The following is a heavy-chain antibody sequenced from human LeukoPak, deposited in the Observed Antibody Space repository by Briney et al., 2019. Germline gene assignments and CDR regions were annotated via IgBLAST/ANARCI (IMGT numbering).Heavy chain of an antibody. CDR2: ISWSSGSI. J-gene: IGHJ4*02. CDR3: AKAKYGTHYYFDY. V-gene: IGHV3-9*01. Sequence: GGSLRLSCAACGLTFDDYAMHWVRQAPGKGLEWVSGISWSSGSIDYADSVKGRFTISRDNAKNSLYLQMNSLRAEDTALYYCAKAKYGTHYYFDYWGQGTLVTVSS. D-gene: IGHD2/OR15-2a*01. CDR1: GLTFDDYA.